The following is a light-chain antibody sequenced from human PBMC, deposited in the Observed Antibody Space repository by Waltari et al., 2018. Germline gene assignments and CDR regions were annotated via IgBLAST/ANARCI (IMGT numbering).Light chain of an antibody. V-gene: IGLV2-11*01. J-gene: IGLJ3*02. CDR2: DVT. CDR1: NSDVGGYNY. CDR3: CSYAGSITFWV. Sequence: QSALTQPRPVSGSPGQSVTISCTGTNSDVGGYNYVSWYQHHPGKAPNLFIYDVTKRPSGVPDRFSASKSDNTASLTSSGLQAEDEADYYCCSYAGSITFWVFGGGTKLTVL.